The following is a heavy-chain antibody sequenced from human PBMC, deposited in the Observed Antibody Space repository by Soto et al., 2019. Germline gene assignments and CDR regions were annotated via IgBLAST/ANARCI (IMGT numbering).Heavy chain of an antibody. Sequence: SQTLSLPCAISGDSGSSRSAAWRWIRQSPSRGLEGLGRTYYRSKWYNDYAVSVKSRITINPDTSKNQFSLQLNSVTPEDTAVYYCARGWYSGRNWFDPWGQGTLVTVS. D-gene: IGHD6-19*01. J-gene: IGHJ5*02. CDR3: ARGWYSGRNWFDP. CDR2: TYYRSKWYN. V-gene: IGHV6-1*01. CDR1: GDSGSSRSAA.